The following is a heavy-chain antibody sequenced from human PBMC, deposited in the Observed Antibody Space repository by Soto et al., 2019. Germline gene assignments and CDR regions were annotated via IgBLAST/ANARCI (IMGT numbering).Heavy chain of an antibody. CDR1: GLIFSNYG. V-gene: IGHV3-21*06. Sequence: EVQLVESGGGLVKPGGSLRLSCTASGLIFSNYGMNWVRQAAGKRPEWVSSISSGGEYIDYADSVKGRLTISRDNANNILYLQLTSLGVEYTAVYYCATDGAAGAVMVVLGQGTTVTVSS. CDR2: ISSGGEYI. D-gene: IGHD6-13*01. J-gene: IGHJ6*02. CDR3: ATDGAAGAVMVV.